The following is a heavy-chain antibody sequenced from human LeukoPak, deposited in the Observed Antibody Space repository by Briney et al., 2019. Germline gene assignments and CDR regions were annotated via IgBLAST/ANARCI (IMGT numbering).Heavy chain of an antibody. V-gene: IGHV1-69*13. CDR2: IIPIFGTA. D-gene: IGHD2-15*01. J-gene: IGHJ5*02. Sequence: SVKVSCKASGGTFSSYAISWVRRAPGQGLEWMGGIIPIFGTANYAQKFQGRVTITADESTSTAYMELSSLRSEDTAVYYCAREPVGYCSGGSCYSGSFDWFDPWGQGTLVTVSS. CDR3: AREPVGYCSGGSCYSGSFDWFDP. CDR1: GGTFSSYA.